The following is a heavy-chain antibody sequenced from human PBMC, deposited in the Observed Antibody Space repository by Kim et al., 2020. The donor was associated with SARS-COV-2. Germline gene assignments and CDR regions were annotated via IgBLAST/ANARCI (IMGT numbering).Heavy chain of an antibody. Sequence: GGSLRLSCAASGFTFSNAWMSWVRQAPGKGLEWVGRIKSKTDGGTTDYAAPVKGRFTISRDDSKNTLYLQMNSLKTEDTAVYYCTTAGRFGELVGSDYWGQGTLVTVSS. V-gene: IGHV3-15*01. J-gene: IGHJ4*02. CDR3: TTAGRFGELVGSDY. CDR1: GFTFSNAW. CDR2: IKSKTDGGTT. D-gene: IGHD3-10*01.